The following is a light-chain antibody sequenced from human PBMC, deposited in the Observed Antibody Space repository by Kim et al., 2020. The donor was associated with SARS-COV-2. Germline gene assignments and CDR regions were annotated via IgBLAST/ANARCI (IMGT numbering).Light chain of an antibody. CDR1: QTISRS. V-gene: IGKV3-11*01. CDR3: LHRHAWPLT. CDR2: DAS. Sequence: LSPGESATLSCRASQTISRSLAWYQHKPGQAPRLLICDASNRATGIPARFSGSGSGTDFTLTISSLEPEDFAVYYCLHRHAWPLTFGGGTKVDIK. J-gene: IGKJ4*01.